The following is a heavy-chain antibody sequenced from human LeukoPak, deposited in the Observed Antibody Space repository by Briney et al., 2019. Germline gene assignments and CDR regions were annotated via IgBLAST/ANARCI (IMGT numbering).Heavy chain of an antibody. CDR1: GASVSSYY. Sequence: PSETLSLTCSVSGASVSSYYWSWIRQPPGQGLEWIGYISYSGSTNYKSSLNSRVTITVDTSKNQFSLRLSSVTAADTGVYYCARSRYGSAWYGFDIWGEGTMVTVSS. CDR3: ARSRYGSAWYGFDI. D-gene: IGHD6-19*01. J-gene: IGHJ3*02. CDR2: ISYSGST. V-gene: IGHV4-59*08.